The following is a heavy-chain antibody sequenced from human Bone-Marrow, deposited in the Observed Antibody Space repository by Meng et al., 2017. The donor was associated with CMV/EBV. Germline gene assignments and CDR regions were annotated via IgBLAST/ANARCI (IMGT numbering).Heavy chain of an antibody. D-gene: IGHD3-16*01. J-gene: IGHJ6*02. Sequence: SLKISCAAFGFTFSDYALHWVRQAPGKGLEWVSGINRKSDRIGYADSVKGRFTISRDNGKKSLHLQMNSLRAEDTALYYCVRDIGVAEITESTKYYSALDVWGQGTTVTVSS. V-gene: IGHV3-9*01. CDR3: VRDIGVAEITESTKYYSALDV. CDR2: INRKSDRI. CDR1: GFTFSDYA.